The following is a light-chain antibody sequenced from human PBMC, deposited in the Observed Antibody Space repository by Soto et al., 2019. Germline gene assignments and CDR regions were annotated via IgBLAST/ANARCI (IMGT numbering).Light chain of an antibody. CDR3: QSYDSSLSVV. V-gene: IGLV1-40*01. CDR1: SSNIGAGYD. CDR2: GNS. Sequence: QAVVTQPPSVSGGPGQRVTISCTGSSSNIGAGYDVHWYQQLPGTAPKLLIYGNSNRPSGVPDRFSGSKSGTSASLAITGLQAEDEADYYCQSYDSSLSVVFVGGTKLTVL. J-gene: IGLJ2*01.